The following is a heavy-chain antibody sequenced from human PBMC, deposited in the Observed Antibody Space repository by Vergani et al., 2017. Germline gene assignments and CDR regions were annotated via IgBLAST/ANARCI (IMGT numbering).Heavy chain of an antibody. V-gene: IGHV4-30-4*08. D-gene: IGHD5-12*01. J-gene: IGHJ3*01. CDR2: IHLSGTT. CDR3: ARDKGKDYDCFPDAFDV. Sequence: QVQLQESGPGLVKPSQTLSLTCTVSGGSITSGNYPWTWIRQSPGKGLEWIGYIHLSGTTYYNPSLSSRVTISLDTSRNQSSLHLRSVSAAYTAVYYCARDKGKDYDCFPDAFDVWGQGTVVTVS. CDR1: GGSITSGNYP.